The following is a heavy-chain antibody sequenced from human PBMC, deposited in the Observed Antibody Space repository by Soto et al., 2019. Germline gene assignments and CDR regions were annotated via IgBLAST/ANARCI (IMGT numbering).Heavy chain of an antibody. V-gene: IGHV3-53*02. CDR3: ARAREPEYSSSIFFDY. CDR2: IYSAGST. Sequence: EVQLVETGGGLIQPGGSLRLSCAASGLTVSRTQMAWVRQVPGTGLQWVSVIYSAGSTYSANAVKGRFTISRDISENKIYLDLSRVTGDDTAIYYCARAREPEYSSSIFFDYWGRGILVTVSS. J-gene: IGHJ4*02. D-gene: IGHD6-6*01. CDR1: GLTVSRTQ.